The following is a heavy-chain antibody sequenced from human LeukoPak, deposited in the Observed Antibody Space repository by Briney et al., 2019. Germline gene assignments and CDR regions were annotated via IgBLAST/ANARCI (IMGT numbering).Heavy chain of an antibody. CDR1: GFTFSSYA. J-gene: IGHJ4*02. V-gene: IGHV3-23*01. CDR3: ARSRGRIAAATGGYFDY. Sequence: PGGSLRLSCAASGFTFSSYAMSWVRQAPGKGLEWVSAISGSGGSTYYADSVKGRFTISRDNSKNTLYLQMGSLRAEDMAVYYCARSRGRIAAATGGYFDYWGQGTLVTVSS. CDR2: ISGSGGST. D-gene: IGHD6-6*01.